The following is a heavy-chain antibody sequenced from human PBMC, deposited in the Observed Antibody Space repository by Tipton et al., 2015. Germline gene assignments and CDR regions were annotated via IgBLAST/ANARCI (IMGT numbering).Heavy chain of an antibody. CDR2: IHYSGAT. Sequence: LRLSCTVSGDSINSYYWSWIRQPPGKGLEWIGYIHYSGATKYNPSLKSLVTISVDTSKTQFSLKLTSVTAADTAVYYCACQDYDSLTRDYQTVDYRGQGTLVTVSS. D-gene: IGHD3-9*01. J-gene: IGHJ4*02. CDR3: ACQDYDSLTRDYQTVDY. V-gene: IGHV4-59*08. CDR1: GDSINSYY.